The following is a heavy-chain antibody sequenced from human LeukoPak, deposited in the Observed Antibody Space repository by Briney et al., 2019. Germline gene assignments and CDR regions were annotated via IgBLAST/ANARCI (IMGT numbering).Heavy chain of an antibody. CDR3: ARSTPHYYYDSSGFLYGYMDV. J-gene: IGHJ6*03. D-gene: IGHD3-22*01. CDR2: IIPIFGTA. Sequence: ASVKVSCKASGGTFSSYAISWVRQAPGQGLEWMGGIIPIFGTANYAQKFQGRVTITADKSTSTAYMELSSLRSEDTAVYYCARSTPHYYYDSSGFLYGYMDVWGKGTTVTVSS. CDR1: GGTFSSYA. V-gene: IGHV1-69*06.